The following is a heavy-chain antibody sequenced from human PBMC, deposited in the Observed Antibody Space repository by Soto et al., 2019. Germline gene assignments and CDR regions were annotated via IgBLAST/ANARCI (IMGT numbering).Heavy chain of an antibody. CDR1: GYTFTGYY. J-gene: IGHJ5*02. Sequence: QVQLVQSGAEVKKPGASVKVSCKASGYTFTGYYMHWVRQAPGQGLEWMGWINPNSGGTNYAQKFQGRVNMTRDTSFSTAYMELSRLRSDDTAVYYCARGGYCSSTSCHDWFDPWGQGTLFTVSS. D-gene: IGHD2-2*01. V-gene: IGHV1-2*02. CDR2: INPNSGGT. CDR3: ARGGYCSSTSCHDWFDP.